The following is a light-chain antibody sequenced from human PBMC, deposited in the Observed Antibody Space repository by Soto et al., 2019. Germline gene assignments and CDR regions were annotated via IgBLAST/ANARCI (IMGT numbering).Light chain of an antibody. V-gene: IGKV3-11*01. CDR3: QQRRNWPT. Sequence: EVVLTQSPDTLSLSPGETATLSCRASQDVSIYVAWYQKRPGQPPRLVVYDASKRATGIPARFSGSGSGTDFLLTSATLEPGVLGVYYCQQRRNWPTFGGGTKVAI. CDR1: QDVSIY. CDR2: DAS. J-gene: IGKJ4*01.